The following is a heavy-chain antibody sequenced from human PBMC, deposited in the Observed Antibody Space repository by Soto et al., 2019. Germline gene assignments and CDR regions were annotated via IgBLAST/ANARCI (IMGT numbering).Heavy chain of an antibody. CDR2: ISAYKGNT. J-gene: IGHJ3*02. V-gene: IGHV1-18*04. Sequence: QVQLVQSGAEVKKPGASVKVSCKASGYTFTSYGISWVRQAPGQGLEWMGWISAYKGNTNYAQKLQGRVTMTTDTSTSTAYMERRSLRSDDTAVYYCARDWSVVTTGPFDAFDIWGQGTMVTVSS. CDR3: ARDWSVVTTGPFDAFDI. D-gene: IGHD2-21*02. CDR1: GYTFTSYG.